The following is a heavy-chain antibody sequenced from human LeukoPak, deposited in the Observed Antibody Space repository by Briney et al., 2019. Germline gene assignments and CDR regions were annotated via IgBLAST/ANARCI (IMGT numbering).Heavy chain of an antibody. Sequence: TASETLSLTCTVSGGSISSYYWSWLRQPPGKGLEWIGSIYYSGSTYYNPSLKSRVTISINTSKNQFSLKLSSVTAADTAVYYCATTYFDILASVYWGQGTLVTVSS. CDR2: IYYSGST. CDR1: GGSISSYY. J-gene: IGHJ4*02. V-gene: IGHV4-59*05. CDR3: ATTYFDILASVY. D-gene: IGHD3-9*01.